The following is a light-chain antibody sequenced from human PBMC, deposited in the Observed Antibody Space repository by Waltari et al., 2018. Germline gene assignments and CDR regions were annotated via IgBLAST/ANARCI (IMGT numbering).Light chain of an antibody. CDR3: QKYESLPAT. V-gene: IGKV3-20*01. CDR2: DAF. Sequence: EIVLTQSPGTLSLSPGERAPLSCRASQSVSRALAWYQQKPGQAPRLLIYDAFSRATGIPDRFSGSGSGTDFSLTISRLEPEDFAVYYCQKYESLPATFGQGTKVEIK. CDR1: QSVSRA. J-gene: IGKJ1*01.